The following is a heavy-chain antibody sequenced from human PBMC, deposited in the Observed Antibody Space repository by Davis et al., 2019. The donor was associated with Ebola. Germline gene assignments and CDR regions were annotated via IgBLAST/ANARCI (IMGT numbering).Heavy chain of an antibody. CDR3: ARGPPTTWSYYFDS. J-gene: IGHJ4*02. CDR2: IYYSGFT. D-gene: IGHD1-26*01. Sequence: ESLKISCAASGFTFSSYSMNWIRQSPGKGLEWIGYIYYSGFTNYNPSLTRRLTMSIDRSKNQFSLKLKSVTAADTAVYYCARGPPTTWSYYFDSWGQGTLVTVSS. V-gene: IGHV4-59*01. CDR1: GFTFSSYS.